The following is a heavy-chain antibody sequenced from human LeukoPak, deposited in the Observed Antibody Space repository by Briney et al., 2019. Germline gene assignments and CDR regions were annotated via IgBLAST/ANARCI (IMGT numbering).Heavy chain of an antibody. CDR3: ARSYCSSTSCYDYFDY. V-gene: IGHV4-59*01. D-gene: IGHD2-2*01. Sequence: PSETLSLTCTVSGGSISSYYWGWIRQPPGKGLEWIGYIYYSGSTNYNPSLKSRVTISVDTSKNQFSLKLSSVTAADTAVYYCARSYCSSTSCYDYFDYWGQGTLVTVSS. CDR1: GGSISSYY. J-gene: IGHJ4*02. CDR2: IYYSGST.